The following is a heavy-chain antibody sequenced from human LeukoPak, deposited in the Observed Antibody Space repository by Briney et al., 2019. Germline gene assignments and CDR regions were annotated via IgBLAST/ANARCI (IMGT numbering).Heavy chain of an antibody. CDR2: IYADGNT. CDR3: ARGGLRIAAAV. Sequence: GGSLRLSCAASGFIVNTNYMTWVRQAPGRGLEWVSFIYADGNTYYADSVKGRFTISRDNAKNSLYLQMNSLRAEDTAVYYCARGGLRIAAAVWGQGTLVTVSS. D-gene: IGHD6-13*01. V-gene: IGHV3-53*01. J-gene: IGHJ4*02. CDR1: GFIVNTNY.